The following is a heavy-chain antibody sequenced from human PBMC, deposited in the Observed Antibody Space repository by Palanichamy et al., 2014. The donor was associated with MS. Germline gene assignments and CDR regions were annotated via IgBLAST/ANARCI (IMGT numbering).Heavy chain of an antibody. CDR1: GYTFSGFY. CDR2: INPSTGGT. V-gene: IGHV1-2*02. CDR3: ARAPSGSFTTTWVY. D-gene: IGHD1-26*01. Sequence: QVQLVQSGAGVKKPGASVKVSCKASGYTFSGFYMHWVRQAPGQGLEWMGWINPSTGGTRYAQKFQGRVIMTRDTSISTAYMELSRLRSDDTAVYYCARAPSGSFTTTWVYWGQGSLVTVSS. J-gene: IGHJ4*02.